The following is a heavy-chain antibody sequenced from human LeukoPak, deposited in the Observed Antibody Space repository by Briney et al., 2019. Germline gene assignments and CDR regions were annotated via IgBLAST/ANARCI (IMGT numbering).Heavy chain of an antibody. CDR3: ARVWDRYFDWLLAFDY. Sequence: PSETLSLTCTVSGGSISSYYWSWIRQPPGKGLEWIGYIYYSGSTNYNPSLKCRVTISVDTSKNQFSLKLSSVTAADTAVYYCARVWDRYFDWLLAFDYWGQGTLVTVSS. CDR1: GGSISSYY. D-gene: IGHD3-9*01. J-gene: IGHJ4*02. CDR2: IYYSGST. V-gene: IGHV4-59*01.